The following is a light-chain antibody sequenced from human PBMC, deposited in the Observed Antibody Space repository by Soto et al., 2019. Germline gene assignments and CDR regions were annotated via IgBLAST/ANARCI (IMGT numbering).Light chain of an antibody. J-gene: IGKJ1*01. CDR2: GAS. Sequence: EIVLTQSPGTLSLSPGERATLSCRATQSVRSNYLAWYQQKPGQATSLLIYGASSRATGIPDRCSGGGSGTDFTLTINRLEPEDFAVYYCQQYYPSPRTFGQGTKVEIK. V-gene: IGKV3-20*01. CDR3: QQYYPSPRT. CDR1: QSVRSNY.